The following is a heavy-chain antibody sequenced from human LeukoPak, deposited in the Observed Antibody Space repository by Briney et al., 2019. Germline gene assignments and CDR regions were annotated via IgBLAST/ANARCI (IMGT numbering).Heavy chain of an antibody. V-gene: IGHV3-9*01. Sequence: GRSLRLSCAASGFSFDDFAMHWVRQAPGKGLEWVSGITWNGGTIDYADSVKGRFTISRDNAKNSLYLQMNSLRAEDTALYYCATRYASGPIADYWGQGALVTVSS. D-gene: IGHD3-10*01. CDR1: GFSFDDFA. CDR3: ATRYASGPIADY. CDR2: ITWNGGTI. J-gene: IGHJ4*02.